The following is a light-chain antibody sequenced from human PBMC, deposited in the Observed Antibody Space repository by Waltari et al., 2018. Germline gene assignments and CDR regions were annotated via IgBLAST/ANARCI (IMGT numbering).Light chain of an antibody. CDR3: QQYTSDPT. Sequence: DIQMTHSPSTLSASVGDRVTMTCRASQSISTWLAWYQQKPGKAPTLLIYKTSVLQSGVPSRFSGSGSGTEFTLTISSLQSDDFATYYCQQYTSDPTFGQGTKVEIK. V-gene: IGKV1-5*03. J-gene: IGKJ1*01. CDR2: KTS. CDR1: QSISTW.